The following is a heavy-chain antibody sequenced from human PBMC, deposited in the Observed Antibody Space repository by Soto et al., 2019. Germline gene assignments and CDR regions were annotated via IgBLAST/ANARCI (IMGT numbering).Heavy chain of an antibody. J-gene: IGHJ6*02. CDR3: ARQGSSSVYYYYGMDV. V-gene: IGHV5-51*01. Sequence: PGESLKISCKGSGYSFTSYWIGWVRQMPGKGLEWMGIIYPGDSDTRYSPSFQGQVTISADKSISTAYLQWSSLEASDTAMYYCARQGSSSVYYYYGMDVWGQGTTVTVSS. D-gene: IGHD6-6*01. CDR2: IYPGDSDT. CDR1: GYSFTSYW.